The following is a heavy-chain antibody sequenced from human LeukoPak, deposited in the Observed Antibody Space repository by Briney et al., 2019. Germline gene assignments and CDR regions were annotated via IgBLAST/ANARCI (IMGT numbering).Heavy chain of an antibody. CDR2: INHSGST. Sequence: SETLSLTCAVYGGSFSGYYWSWIRQPPGKGLEWIGEINHSGSTNYNPSLKSRVTISVDTSKNQFSLKLSSVTAADTAVYYCARGGYYDSSGYDYWGQGTLVTVSS. V-gene: IGHV4-34*01. CDR3: ARGGYYDSSGYDY. J-gene: IGHJ4*02. CDR1: GGSFSGYY. D-gene: IGHD3-22*01.